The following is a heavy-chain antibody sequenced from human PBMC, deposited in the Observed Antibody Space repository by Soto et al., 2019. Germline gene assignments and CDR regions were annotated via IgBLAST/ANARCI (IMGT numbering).Heavy chain of an antibody. V-gene: IGHV3-64D*08. Sequence: GGSLRLSCSASGFTFSSYAMHWVRQAPGKGLEYVSAISSNGGSTYYADSVKGRFTISRDNSKNTLYLQMSSLRAEDTAVYYRARDPGNVVVVAATRRTDYWGQGTLVTVSS. D-gene: IGHD2-15*01. CDR1: GFTFSSYA. J-gene: IGHJ4*02. CDR3: ARDPGNVVVVAATRRTDY. CDR2: ISSNGGST.